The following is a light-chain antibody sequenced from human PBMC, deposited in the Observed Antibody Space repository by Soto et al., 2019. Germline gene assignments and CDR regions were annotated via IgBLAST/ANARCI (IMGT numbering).Light chain of an antibody. CDR2: GAS. Sequence: EIVMTQPPATLSVSPGERATLSCWASQSVSSNLAWYQQKPGQAPRLLIYGASTRATGIPARFSGSGSGTDFTLSISSLQSEDFAVYYCQQYTNWPRTFGQGTKVDIK. V-gene: IGKV3-15*01. J-gene: IGKJ1*01. CDR1: QSVSSN. CDR3: QQYTNWPRT.